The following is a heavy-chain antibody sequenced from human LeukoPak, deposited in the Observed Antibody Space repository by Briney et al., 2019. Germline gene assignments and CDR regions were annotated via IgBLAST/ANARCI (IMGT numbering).Heavy chain of an antibody. V-gene: IGHV4-4*09. Sequence: SETLSLTCTVSGDSISSYYWSWIRQPPGKGLEWIGYIYTSGSTNYNPSLKSRVTISLDTSKSQFSLKLSSVTAADTAVYYCARRSPSTYWYFDVWGRGTLVTVSS. J-gene: IGHJ2*01. D-gene: IGHD2/OR15-2a*01. CDR2: IYTSGST. CDR3: ARRSPSTYWYFDV. CDR1: GDSISSYY.